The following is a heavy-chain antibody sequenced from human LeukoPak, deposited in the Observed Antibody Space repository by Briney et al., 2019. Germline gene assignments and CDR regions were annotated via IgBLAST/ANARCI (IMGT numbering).Heavy chain of an antibody. CDR1: GFTFSNAW. CDR3: TTGTSYYAADFDY. D-gene: IGHD1-26*01. CDR2: IKSKTDGATT. J-gene: IGHJ4*02. V-gene: IGHV3-15*01. Sequence: GGSLRLSCAASGFTFSNAWMSWVRQAPGKGLEWDGRIKSKTDGATTDYAAPVKGRFTISRDDSKNTLYLQMNSLKTEDTAVYYCTTGTSYYAADFDYWGQGTLVTVSS.